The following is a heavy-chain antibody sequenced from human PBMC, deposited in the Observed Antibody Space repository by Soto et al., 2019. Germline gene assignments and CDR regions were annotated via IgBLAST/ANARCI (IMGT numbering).Heavy chain of an antibody. V-gene: IGHV6-1*01. D-gene: IGHD3-3*01. CDR2: TYYRSKWYN. Sequence: PSQTLSLTCAISGDSVSSNSAAWNWIRQSPSRGLEWLGRTYYRSKWYNDYAVSVKSRITINPDTSKNQFSLQLNSVTPEDTAVYYCARGRRFLEWFGLGDNWFDPWGQGTLVTVSS. CDR3: ARGRRFLEWFGLGDNWFDP. CDR1: GDSVSSNSAA. J-gene: IGHJ5*02.